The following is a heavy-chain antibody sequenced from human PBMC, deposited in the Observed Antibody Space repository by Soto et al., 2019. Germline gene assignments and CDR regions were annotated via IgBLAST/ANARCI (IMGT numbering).Heavy chain of an antibody. J-gene: IGHJ5*02. CDR2: ISSASSFI. CDR1: GLTFSTYS. Sequence: GGSLRLSCAASGLTFSTYSMSWVRQTPGRGLEWVASISSASSFIYYSASLNGRFTISRDNAKNSLFLHMTSLTVEDTALYYCARVPGAIKSGWFGPWGQGTLVT. CDR3: ARVPGAIKSGWFGP. V-gene: IGHV3-21*01. D-gene: IGHD4-17*01.